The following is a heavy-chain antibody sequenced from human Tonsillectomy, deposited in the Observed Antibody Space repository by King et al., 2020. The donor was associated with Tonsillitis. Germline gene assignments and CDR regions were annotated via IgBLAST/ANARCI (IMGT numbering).Heavy chain of an antibody. J-gene: IGHJ6*03. CDR1: GFTFSGYW. Sequence: MQLVESGGGLVPPGGSLRLSCAASGFTFSGYWMHWVRQAPGKGLMWVSRIDSDGSNTNYADSVKGRFTISRDNAKNTLYLQMNSVRAEDTAVYYCASRGKYSSSPAYYYYYMDVWGKGTTVTVSS. CDR2: IDSDGSNT. V-gene: IGHV3-74*01. D-gene: IGHD6-6*01. CDR3: ASRGKYSSSPAYYYYYMDV.